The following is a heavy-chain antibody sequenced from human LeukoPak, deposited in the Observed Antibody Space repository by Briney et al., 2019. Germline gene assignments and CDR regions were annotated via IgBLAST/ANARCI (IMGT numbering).Heavy chain of an antibody. D-gene: IGHD2-2*01. CDR3: ARDIVVVPAAMWGYSSSWYGGDAFDI. CDR1: GWTFSSYS. CDR2: ISSSSSYI. V-gene: IGHV3-21*01. Sequence: GGSLRLSCAASGWTFSSYSMNWVRQAPGKGLEWVSSISSSSSYIYYADSVKGRFTISRDNAKNSLYLQMNSLRAEDTAVYYCARDIVVVPAAMWGYSSSWYGGDAFDIWGQGTMVTVSS. J-gene: IGHJ3*02.